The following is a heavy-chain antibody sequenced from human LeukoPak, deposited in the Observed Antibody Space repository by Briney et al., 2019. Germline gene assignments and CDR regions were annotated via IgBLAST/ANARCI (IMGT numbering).Heavy chain of an antibody. CDR1: GFTFSSYS. CDR2: ISSSSSYI. J-gene: IGHJ4*02. CDR3: HRSGYLWPFDY. V-gene: IGHV3-21*01. Sequence: GGPLRLSCAASGFTFSSYSMNWVRQAPGKGLEWVSSISSSSSYIYYADSVKGRFTISRDNSKNTLYLQMNRLRAEDTAVYYCHRSGYLWPFDYWGQGTLVTVSS. D-gene: IGHD5-12*01.